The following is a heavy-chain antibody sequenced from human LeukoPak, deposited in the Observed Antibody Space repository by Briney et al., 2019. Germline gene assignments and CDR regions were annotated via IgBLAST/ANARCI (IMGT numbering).Heavy chain of an antibody. J-gene: IGHJ4*02. Sequence: GGSLRLSCAASGFTFSIYWMSWVRQAPGKGLEWVANIKQDGSERYYVDSVKGRFTLSRDNAKNSLYLQMDSLRAEDTAVYYCARDRWSYDPQGGFDCWGQGTLVTVSS. CDR3: ARDRWSYDPQGGFDC. CDR2: IKQDGSER. V-gene: IGHV3-7*03. CDR1: GFTFSIYW. D-gene: IGHD3-22*01.